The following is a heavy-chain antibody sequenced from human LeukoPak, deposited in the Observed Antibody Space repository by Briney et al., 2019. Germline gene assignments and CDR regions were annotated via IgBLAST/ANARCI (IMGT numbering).Heavy chain of an antibody. CDR2: INHSGST. Sequence: SETLSLTCAVYGGSFSGYYWSWIRQPPGKGLEWIGEINHSGSTNYNPSLKSRVTMSVVTSKNQFSLKLSSVTAADTAVYYCARDTGYGDYVYYFDYWGQGTLVTVSS. D-gene: IGHD4-17*01. CDR3: ARDTGYGDYVYYFDY. V-gene: IGHV4-34*01. J-gene: IGHJ4*02. CDR1: GGSFSGYY.